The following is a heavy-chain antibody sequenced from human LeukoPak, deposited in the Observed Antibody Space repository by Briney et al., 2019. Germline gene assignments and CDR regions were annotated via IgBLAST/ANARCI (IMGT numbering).Heavy chain of an antibody. CDR3: ARGRGGGGSLFLAGTPYYYYYYMDV. V-gene: IGHV4-34*01. D-gene: IGHD2-21*01. Sequence: PSETLSLTCAVSGESFSGESFSDSYWSWVRQSPGKGLQWIGHIHHSGSTNYHPSLKSRVTISLDTSNNQFSLELSSVTAADTAVYYCARGRGGGGSLFLAGTPYYYYYYMDVWGKGTTVTVSS. CDR1: GESFSGESFSDSY. J-gene: IGHJ6*03. CDR2: IHHSGST.